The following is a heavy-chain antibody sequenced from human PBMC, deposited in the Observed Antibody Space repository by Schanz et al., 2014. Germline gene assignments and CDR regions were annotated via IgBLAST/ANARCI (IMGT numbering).Heavy chain of an antibody. CDR2: INSAGTI. Sequence: EVQLAESGGGLIQPGGSLRLSCAVSGFSVSNTYMHWVRQPPGKGLEWVSVINSAGTIYYADSVKGRFTFSRDSSKNTVYLQMDSLRADDTSVYYCARGRGYIIGQWGQGILVTVSS. CDR3: ARGRGYIIGQ. D-gene: IGHD3-10*01. CDR1: GFSVSNTY. V-gene: IGHV3-53*01. J-gene: IGHJ4*02.